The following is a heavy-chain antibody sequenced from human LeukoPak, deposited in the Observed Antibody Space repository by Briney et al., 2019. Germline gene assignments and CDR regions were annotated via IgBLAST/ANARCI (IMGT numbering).Heavy chain of an antibody. CDR1: GFTFSSYS. J-gene: IGHJ4*02. CDR3: AKEKTNQQLVNDY. Sequence: GGSLRLSCAASGFTFSSYSMNWVRQAPGKGLEWVSAISGSGGSTYYADSVKGRFTISRDNSKNTLYLQMNSLRAEDTAVYYCAKEKTNQQLVNDYWGQGTLVTVSS. D-gene: IGHD6-13*01. CDR2: ISGSGGST. V-gene: IGHV3-23*01.